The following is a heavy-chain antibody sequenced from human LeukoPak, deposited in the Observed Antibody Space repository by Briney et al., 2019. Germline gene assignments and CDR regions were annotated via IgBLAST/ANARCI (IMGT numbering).Heavy chain of an antibody. D-gene: IGHD5-12*01. CDR2: ISRDGTTI. CDR3: ARSGYDLVFDY. V-gene: IGHV3-48*03. J-gene: IGHJ4*02. Sequence: GGSLRLSCAASGFSFSLYEMNWVRQAPGKRLEWVSYISRDGTTIYYADSVRGRFTISRDNAKNSVHLQMNSLRAEDAAVYYCARSGYDLVFDYWGQGTLVTVSS. CDR1: GFSFSLYE.